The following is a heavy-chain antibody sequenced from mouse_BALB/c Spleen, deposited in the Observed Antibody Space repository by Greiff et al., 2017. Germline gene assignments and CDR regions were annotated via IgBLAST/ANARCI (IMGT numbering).Heavy chain of an antibody. CDR3: ARGVRAPYFDY. Sequence: EVMLVESGGDLVKPGGSLKLSCAASGFTFSSYGMSWVRQTPDKRLEWVATISSGGSYTYYPDSVKGRFTISRDNAKNTLYLQMSSLKSEDTAMYYCARGVRAPYFDYWGQGTTLTVSS. CDR1: GFTFSSYG. D-gene: IGHD3-3*01. J-gene: IGHJ2*01. CDR2: ISSGGSYT. V-gene: IGHV5-6*01.